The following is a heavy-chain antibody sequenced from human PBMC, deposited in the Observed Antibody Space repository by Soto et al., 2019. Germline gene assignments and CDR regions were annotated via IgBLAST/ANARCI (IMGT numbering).Heavy chain of an antibody. Sequence: EVQVLESGGGLVQPGGSLRLSCAATGFTFSDFAMSWVRQAPGKGLEWVSRIYGGGNGPHYADSVKGRVTISRDNSKNTLYLQRNSLRADDTAVYYCAKMGGMDPWAYAFDYWGQGTLVTVSS. J-gene: IGHJ4*02. CDR2: IYGGGNGP. D-gene: IGHD3-16*01. CDR1: GFTFSDFA. CDR3: AKMGGMDPWAYAFDY. V-gene: IGHV3-23*01.